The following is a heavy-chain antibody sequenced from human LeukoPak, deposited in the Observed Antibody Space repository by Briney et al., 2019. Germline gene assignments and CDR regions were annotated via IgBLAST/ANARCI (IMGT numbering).Heavy chain of an antibody. V-gene: IGHV3-15*01. Sequence: GGSLRLSCAASGFTFSQAWMSWVRQAPGKGLKWVGRIKSKPDGGTTDYAAPVKGRFTISRDDSKDTVYLQMNSVKTEDTAVYYCTTERSCSGGSCNYYWGQGTLVTVSS. CDR3: TTERSCSGGSCNYY. J-gene: IGHJ4*02. D-gene: IGHD2-15*01. CDR1: GFTFSQAW. CDR2: IKSKPDGGTT.